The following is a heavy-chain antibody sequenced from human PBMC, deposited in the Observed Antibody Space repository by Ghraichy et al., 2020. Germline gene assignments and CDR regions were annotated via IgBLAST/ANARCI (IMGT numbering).Heavy chain of an antibody. V-gene: IGHV3-7*01. Sequence: LSLTCAASGFTFSNYWMTWVRQAPGKGLEWVANIDQDGSEKSYVDSVKGRFTISRDNAKNSLYLQMNSLRAEDTAVYYCARQRMGCFDPWGQGTLVTVSS. CDR2: IDQDGSEK. CDR1: GFTFSNYW. J-gene: IGHJ5*02. CDR3: ARQRMGCFDP.